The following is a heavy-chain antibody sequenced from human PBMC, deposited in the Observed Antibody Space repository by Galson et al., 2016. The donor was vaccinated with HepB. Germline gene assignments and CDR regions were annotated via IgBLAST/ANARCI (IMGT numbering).Heavy chain of an antibody. CDR1: GFTFSNFA. Sequence: SLRLSCAASGFTFSNFAMTWVRQAPGKGLEWISGFSGKGDSTYYADFVKGRFTVSRDNSKNTLHLHMNSLRVDDTAVYYCANLGSGSFRWYFYGMEVWGKGTTVTVPS. D-gene: IGHD3-10*01. V-gene: IGHV3-23*01. CDR3: ANLGSGSFRWYFYGMEV. CDR2: FSGKGDST. J-gene: IGHJ6*04.